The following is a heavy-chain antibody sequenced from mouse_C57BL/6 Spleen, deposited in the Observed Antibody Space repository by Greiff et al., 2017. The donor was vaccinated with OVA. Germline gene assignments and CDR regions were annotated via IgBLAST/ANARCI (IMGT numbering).Heavy chain of an antibody. J-gene: IGHJ1*03. Sequence: EVKLQESGGGLVKPGGSLKLSCAASGFTFSSYTMSWVRQTPEKRLEWVATISGGGGNTYYPDSVKGRFTISRDNAKNTLYLQMSSLRSEDTALYYCARRYYGVSTGYFDVWGTGTTVTVSS. CDR2: ISGGGGNT. D-gene: IGHD1-2*01. CDR1: GFTFSSYT. CDR3: ARRYYGVSTGYFDV. V-gene: IGHV5-9*01.